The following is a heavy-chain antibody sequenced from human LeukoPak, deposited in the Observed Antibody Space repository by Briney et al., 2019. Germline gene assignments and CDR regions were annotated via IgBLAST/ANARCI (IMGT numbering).Heavy chain of an antibody. D-gene: IGHD4-17*01. CDR1: GFTFSNAW. Sequence: GGSLRLSCAAPGFTFSNAWMSWVRQAPGKGLEWAGRIKSKTDGGTTDYAAPVKGRFTISRDDSKNTLYLQMNSLKTEDTAVYYCTLGLRSSVDYWGQGTLVTVSS. CDR3: TLGLRSSVDY. V-gene: IGHV3-15*01. CDR2: IKSKTDGGTT. J-gene: IGHJ4*02.